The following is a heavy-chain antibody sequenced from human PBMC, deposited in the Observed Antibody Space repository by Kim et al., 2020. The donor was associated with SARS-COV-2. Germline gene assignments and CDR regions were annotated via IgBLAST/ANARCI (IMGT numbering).Heavy chain of an antibody. D-gene: IGHD3-9*01. CDR3: ARSRGHYDILTGYYSVSNDVFDL. CDR1: GYTFTSYY. CDR2: INPSGGST. J-gene: IGHJ3*01. Sequence: ASVKVSCKASGYTFTSYYMHWVRQAPGQGLEWMGIINPSGGSTRYAQKFQGRVTMTRDTSTSTVYMELSSLRSEDTAVYYCARSRGHYDILTGYYSVSNDVFDLWGQGTMVTVPS. V-gene: IGHV1-46*01.